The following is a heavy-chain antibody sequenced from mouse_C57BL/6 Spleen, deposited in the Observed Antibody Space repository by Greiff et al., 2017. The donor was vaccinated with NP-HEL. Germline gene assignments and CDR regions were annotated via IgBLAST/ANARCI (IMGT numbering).Heavy chain of an antibody. V-gene: IGHV7-3*01. CDR1: GFTFTDYY. CDR2: IRNKANGYTT. Sequence: EVKLMESGGGLVQPGGSLSLSCAASGFTFTDYYMSWVRQPPGKALEWLGFIRNKANGYTTEYSASVKGRFTISRDKSQSILYLQMNALRAEDSATYYCASLHSNYGYWGQGTTLTVSS. D-gene: IGHD2-5*01. CDR3: ASLHSNYGY. J-gene: IGHJ2*01.